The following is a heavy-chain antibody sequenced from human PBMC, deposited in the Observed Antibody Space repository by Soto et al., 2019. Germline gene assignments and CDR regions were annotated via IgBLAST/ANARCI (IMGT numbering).Heavy chain of an antibody. CDR2: IYYSWST. D-gene: IGHD4-17*01. Sequence: PSETLSLTCTVSGGSISSGGYYWSWIRQHPGKGLEWIGYIYYSWSTYYNPSLQSRVTISVDTSKNQFSLKLSSVTAADTAVYYCARGSNFDYGGPHAFDIWGQGTMVTVSS. CDR3: ARGSNFDYGGPHAFDI. V-gene: IGHV4-31*03. J-gene: IGHJ3*02. CDR1: GGSISSGGYY.